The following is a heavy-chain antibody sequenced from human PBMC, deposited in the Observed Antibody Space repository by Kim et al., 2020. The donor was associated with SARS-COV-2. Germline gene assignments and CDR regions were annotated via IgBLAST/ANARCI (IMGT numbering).Heavy chain of an antibody. CDR2: IYYSGST. CDR1: DGSISSGGYY. D-gene: IGHD3-9*01. V-gene: IGHV4-31*03. J-gene: IGHJ5*02. CDR3: ARDCPNDYDILTGYRDTGRGNWFDP. Sequence: SETLSLTCTVSDGSISSGGYYWSWIRQHPGKGLEWIGYIYYSGSTYYNPSLKSRVTISVDTSKNQFSLKLSSVTAADTAVYYCARDCPNDYDILTGYRDTGRGNWFDPGGQGTLVTVSS.